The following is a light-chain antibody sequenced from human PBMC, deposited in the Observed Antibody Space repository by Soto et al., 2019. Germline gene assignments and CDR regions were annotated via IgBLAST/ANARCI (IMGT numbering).Light chain of an antibody. CDR1: QSVLYSSNNKNY. CDR3: QQPGT. Sequence: DIVMTQSPDSLAVSLGERATINCKSSQSVLYSSNNKNYLAWYQQKPGQPPKLLIYWASTRESGVPDRFSGSGSGTDFTLTISSLQAEDVAVYYCQQPGTFGTGTKVDIK. CDR2: WAS. J-gene: IGKJ3*01. V-gene: IGKV4-1*01.